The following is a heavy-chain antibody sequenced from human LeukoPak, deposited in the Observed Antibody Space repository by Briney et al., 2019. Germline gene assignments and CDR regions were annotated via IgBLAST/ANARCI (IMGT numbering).Heavy chain of an antibody. CDR3: SRGQQWFDP. CDR2: ISSSGST. J-gene: IGHJ5*02. CDR1: XASXXXXX. V-gene: IGHV4-59*08. Sequence: TVXXASXXXXXWSWXXXPPGXGLEWIAYISSSGSTKYNPSLKSRLTLSVDTSKNQFSLKLTSMTAADTAVYYCSRGQQWFDPWGQGTLVTVSS.